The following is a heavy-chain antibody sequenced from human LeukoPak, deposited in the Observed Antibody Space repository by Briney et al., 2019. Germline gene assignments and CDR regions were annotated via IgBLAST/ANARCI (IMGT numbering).Heavy chain of an antibody. D-gene: IGHD1-14*01. CDR2: IKQDGSEK. J-gene: IGHJ4*02. CDR1: GFTFSTYW. Sequence: PGGSLRLSCAASGFTFSTYWMSWVRQAPGKGLELVANIKQDGSEKYYVDSVKGRFTISRDNNAKNSLYLQLNSLRADDTAVYYCARNQRRLDYWGQGTLVSVSS. CDR3: ARNQRRLDY. V-gene: IGHV3-7*01.